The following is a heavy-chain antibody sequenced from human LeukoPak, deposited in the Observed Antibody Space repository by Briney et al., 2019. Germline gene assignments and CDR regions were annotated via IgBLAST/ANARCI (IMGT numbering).Heavy chain of an antibody. CDR3: AREGGPYRPLDY. J-gene: IGHJ4*02. V-gene: IGHV4-59*12. CDR2: TYYSGST. Sequence: SETLSLTCTVSGGSISSYYWSWIRQPPGKGLEWIGYTYYSGSTNYNPSLKSRVTMSVDTSKNQFSLKLTSVTAADTAVYYCAREGGPYRPLDYSGQGTLVTVSS. CDR1: GGSISSYY.